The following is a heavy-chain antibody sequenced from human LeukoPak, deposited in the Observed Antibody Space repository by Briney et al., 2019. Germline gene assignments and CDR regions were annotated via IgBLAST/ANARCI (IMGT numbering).Heavy chain of an antibody. D-gene: IGHD6-13*01. V-gene: IGHV3-11*01. CDR3: ARVGIAAEGGSYFHYHGMDV. Sequence: GGSLRLSCAVSGFMFRDYFMAWIRQAPGKGLEGIAYISGGGSTIYYAESVKGRFTVSRDNAKSSLYLQMDSPRAEDTAVYYCARVGIAAEGGSYFHYHGMDVWGQGTTVIVSS. CDR1: GFMFRDYF. CDR2: ISGGGSTI. J-gene: IGHJ6*02.